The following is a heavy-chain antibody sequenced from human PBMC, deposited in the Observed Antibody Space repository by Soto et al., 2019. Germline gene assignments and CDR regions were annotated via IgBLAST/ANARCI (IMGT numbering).Heavy chain of an antibody. CDR2: ISSSGSYT. J-gene: IGHJ5*02. Sequence: QVQVVESGGGLVKPGGSLRLSCAASGFTFSEYYMSWIRQTPGKGLEWISCISSSGSYTNYADSVKGRFTISRDNAKNSXXLQVNSLRTEDTAVYYCARAGTRRELPAALGWFDTWGQGTLVTVSS. CDR3: ARAGTRRELPAALGWFDT. D-gene: IGHD2-2*01. CDR1: GFTFSEYY. V-gene: IGHV3-11*05.